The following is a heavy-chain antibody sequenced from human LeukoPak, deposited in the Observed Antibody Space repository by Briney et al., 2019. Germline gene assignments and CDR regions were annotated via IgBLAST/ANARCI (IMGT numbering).Heavy chain of an antibody. J-gene: IGHJ3*02. CDR1: GFTFSSYA. CDR2: ISGSGGST. D-gene: IGHD6-19*01. Sequence: GGSLRLSCAASGFTFSSYAMSWVRQAPGKGLEWVSAISGSGGSTYYADSVKGRFTISRDNSKNTLYLQMNSLRAEDTAVYYCATLPGIAVAGGHAFDIWGQGTMVTVSS. V-gene: IGHV3-23*01. CDR3: ATLPGIAVAGGHAFDI.